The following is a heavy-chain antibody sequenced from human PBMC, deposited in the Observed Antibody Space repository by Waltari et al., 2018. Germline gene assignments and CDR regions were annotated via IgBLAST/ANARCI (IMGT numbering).Heavy chain of an antibody. CDR3: ASITHYDSSGSNYFDY. D-gene: IGHD3-22*01. V-gene: IGHV4-31*03. CDR1: GGSISRGGYY. CDR2: IYYSGST. Sequence: QVQLQDSGPGLVKPSQTLSLTCTVSGGSISRGGYYWTWLRQHPGKGLEWIGYIYYSGSTYYNPSLKSRVTISVDTSKNQFSLKLSSVTAADTAVYYCASITHYDSSGSNYFDYWGQGTLVTVSS. J-gene: IGHJ4*02.